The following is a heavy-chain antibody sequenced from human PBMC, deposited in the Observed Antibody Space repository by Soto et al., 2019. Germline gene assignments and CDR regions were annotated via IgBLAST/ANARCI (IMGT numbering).Heavy chain of an antibody. CDR1: GFTFSSYG. CDR2: ISYDGSNK. CDR3: AKGGGYRSGWDFDY. V-gene: IGHV3-30*18. D-gene: IGHD6-19*01. J-gene: IGHJ4*02. Sequence: QVPLVESGGGVVQPGRSLRLSCAASGFTFSSYGMHWVRQAPGKGLEWVAVISYDGSNKYYADSVKGRFTISRDNSKNTLYLQMNSLRAEDTAVNYWAKGGGYRSGWDFDYWGQGTLVTVSS.